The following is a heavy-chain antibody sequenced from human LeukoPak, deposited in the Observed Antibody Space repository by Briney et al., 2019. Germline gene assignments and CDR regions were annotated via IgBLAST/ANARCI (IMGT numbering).Heavy chain of an antibody. Sequence: SETLSLTCTVSGGSINNYYWSWIRQPPGKHLEWIGTIYYTGTTNYHPSLESRVTISIDTSQTQFSLTLKSVTAADTALYSWARVSGGSCFAPGGQGTLVIVAS. J-gene: IGHJ5*02. D-gene: IGHD2-15*01. V-gene: IGHV4-59*01. CDR1: GGSINNYY. CDR2: IYYTGTT. CDR3: ARVSGGSCFAP.